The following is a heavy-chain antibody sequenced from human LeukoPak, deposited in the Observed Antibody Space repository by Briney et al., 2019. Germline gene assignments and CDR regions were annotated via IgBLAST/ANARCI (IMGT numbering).Heavy chain of an antibody. V-gene: IGHV7-4-1*02. D-gene: IGHD3-10*01. CDR3: ARDAVGMVRGVIPLTLFDY. Sequence: GASVKVSCKASGYTFTSYAMNWVRQAPGQGLEWMGWINTNAGNPTYAQGFTGRFVFSLDTSVSTAYLQISGLKAEDTAVYYCARDAVGMVRGVIPLTLFDYWGQGTLVTVSS. CDR1: GYTFTSYA. CDR2: INTNAGNP. J-gene: IGHJ4*02.